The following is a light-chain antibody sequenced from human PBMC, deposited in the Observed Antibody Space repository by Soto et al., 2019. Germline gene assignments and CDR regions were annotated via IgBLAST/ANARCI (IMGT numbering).Light chain of an antibody. V-gene: IGKV3-20*01. J-gene: IGKJ1*01. CDR1: QSVSSNY. CDR3: QQYGRSPWT. Sequence: EIVLTQSPGTLSLSPGERATLSCRASQSVSSNYLAWYQQKPGQAPRLLIYVASTRATGIPDRFSGSGCGTDFTLNVSILEPEDFGVYYCQQYGRSPWTFGQGTKVEIK. CDR2: VAS.